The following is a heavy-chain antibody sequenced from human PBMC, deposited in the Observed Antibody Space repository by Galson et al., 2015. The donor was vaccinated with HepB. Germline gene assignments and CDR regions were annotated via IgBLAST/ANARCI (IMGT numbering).Heavy chain of an antibody. CDR3: ARRGGDDYGDRVDLDY. D-gene: IGHD4-17*01. Sequence: SLRLSCAASGFTFSSYGMHWVRQAPGKGLEWVAVIWYDGSNKYYADSVKGRFTISRDNSKNTLYLQMNSLRAEDTAVYYCARRGGDDYGDRVDLDYWGQGTLVTVSS. V-gene: IGHV3-33*01. J-gene: IGHJ4*02. CDR2: IWYDGSNK. CDR1: GFTFSSYG.